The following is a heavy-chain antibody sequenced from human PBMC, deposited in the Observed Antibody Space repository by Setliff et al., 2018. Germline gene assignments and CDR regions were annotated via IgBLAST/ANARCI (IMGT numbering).Heavy chain of an antibody. CDR3: ARRWNFGPYGSGIHDAFDM. D-gene: IGHD3-10*01. Sequence: SETLSLTCAVYDGSFSDYYWSWIRQPPGKGLEWIGEINHSESTNYKSSLKSRVTISVDTSKNQFSLKLNSVTAADTAVYYCARRWNFGPYGSGIHDAFDMWGQGTTVTVS. CDR1: DGSFSDYY. CDR2: INHSEST. J-gene: IGHJ3*02. V-gene: IGHV4-34*01.